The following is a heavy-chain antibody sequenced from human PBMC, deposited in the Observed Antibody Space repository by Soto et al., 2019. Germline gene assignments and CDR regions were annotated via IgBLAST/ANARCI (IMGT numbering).Heavy chain of an antibody. V-gene: IGHV3-53*01. Sequence: DVQLVESGGGLIQPGESLRLSCAAFGLTISGKIYVAWVRHAPGKGLEWVSALYDVDGSFYADSVKGRFTTSSDSSKTTVYLQMNDLRPDDTAVYYCATWHEREHAYDVWGQGTTVTVSS. D-gene: IGHD1-1*01. CDR2: LYDVDGS. CDR1: GLTISGKIY. CDR3: ATWHEREHAYDV. J-gene: IGHJ3*01.